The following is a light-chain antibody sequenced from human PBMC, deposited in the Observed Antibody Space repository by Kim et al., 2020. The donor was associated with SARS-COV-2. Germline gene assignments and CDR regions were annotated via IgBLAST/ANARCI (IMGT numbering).Light chain of an antibody. CDR1: QSVGSS. CDR2: TAS. Sequence: EIVMTQSPAALSVSPGERATLSCRASQSVGSSLAWYQQRPGQAPSLLLHTASTRATGIPARFSGSGSGTEFTLTISSLQSEDFAVYYCQQYNNWSPLTFGGGTKVDIK. CDR3: QQYNNWSPLT. V-gene: IGKV3-15*01. J-gene: IGKJ4*01.